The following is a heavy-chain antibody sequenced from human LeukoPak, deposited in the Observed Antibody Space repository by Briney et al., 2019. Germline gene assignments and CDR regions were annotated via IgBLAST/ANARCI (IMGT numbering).Heavy chain of an antibody. Sequence: GGSLRLSCAASGFTFSSYAMSWVRQAPGKGLEWVSAISGSGGSTYYADSVKGRFTISRDNSENTLYLQMNSLRAEDTAVYYCAKDLGAGPYGPDYWGQGTLVTVSS. V-gene: IGHV3-23*01. CDR3: AKDLGAGPYGPDY. J-gene: IGHJ4*02. CDR1: GFTFSSYA. CDR2: ISGSGGST. D-gene: IGHD4-17*01.